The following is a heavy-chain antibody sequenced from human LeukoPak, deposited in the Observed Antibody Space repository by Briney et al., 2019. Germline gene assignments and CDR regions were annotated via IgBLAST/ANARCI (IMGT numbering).Heavy chain of an antibody. CDR3: AKSRKNTGYSSSWYYYGMDV. J-gene: IGHJ6*02. CDR1: GYTFTGYY. V-gene: IGHV1-2*02. Sequence: ASVKVSCKASGYTFTGYYMHWVRQAPGQGLEWMGWINPNSGGTNYAQKFQGRVTMTRDTSISTAHMELSRLRSDDTAVYYCAKSRKNTGYSSSWYYYGMDVWGQGTTVTVSS. D-gene: IGHD6-13*01. CDR2: INPNSGGT.